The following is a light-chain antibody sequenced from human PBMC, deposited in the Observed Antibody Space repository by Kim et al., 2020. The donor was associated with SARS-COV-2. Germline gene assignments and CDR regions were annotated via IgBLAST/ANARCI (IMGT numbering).Light chain of an antibody. CDR2: LE. V-gene: IGLV4-60*03. CDR1: SGLSSYI. CDR3: ETWDSNTHWV. J-gene: IGLJ3*02. Sequence: QPVLTQSSSASASLGSSVKLTSSLCSGLSSYIIAWLQQQPGKAPRYLMNLEGSSSGADRYLTISNFQSEDEADYNCETWDSNTHWVFGGGTQLTVL.